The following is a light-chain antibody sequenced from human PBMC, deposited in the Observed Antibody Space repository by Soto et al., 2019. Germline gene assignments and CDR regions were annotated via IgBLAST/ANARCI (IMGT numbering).Light chain of an antibody. CDR3: QQDDNLPRT. CDR2: AAS. CDR1: QSVSSSY. Sequence: EIIMTQSPATLSLSPGERATLSCRASQSVSSSYLSWYQQKPGQAPSLLIYAASTRATGIPARFSGSGSGTDFTLTISSLQPEDFAVYYCQQDDNLPRTFGQGTKVEIK. V-gene: IGKV3D-7*01. J-gene: IGKJ1*01.